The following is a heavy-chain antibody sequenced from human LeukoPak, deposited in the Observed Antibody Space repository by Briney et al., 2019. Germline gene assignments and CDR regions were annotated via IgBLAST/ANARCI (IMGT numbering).Heavy chain of an antibody. CDR1: GFTFSSYA. J-gene: IGHJ4*02. CDR3: AKDRGSSGWLY. D-gene: IGHD6-19*01. V-gene: IGHV3-23*01. Sequence: GGSLRLSCAASGFTFSSYAMSWVRQAPGKGLEWVSAISSSGVGTYYADSVKGRFTISRDNSKNTLYLQMNSQRAEDTAVYYCAKDRGSSGWLYWGQGTLVTVSS. CDR2: ISSSGVGT.